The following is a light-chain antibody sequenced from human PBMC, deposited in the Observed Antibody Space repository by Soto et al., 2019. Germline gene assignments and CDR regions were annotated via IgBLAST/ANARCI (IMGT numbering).Light chain of an antibody. CDR2: EDN. V-gene: IGLV6-57*04. CDR3: QSYDSSTLYV. J-gene: IGLJ1*01. CDR1: SGSIASNY. Sequence: NFMLTQPHSVSESPGKTVTISCTRSSGSIASNYAQWYQQRPGSAPTTVIYEDNQRPSGVPDRFSGSIDSSSNSASLTISGLKTEDEADYYCQSYDSSTLYVFGTGTKLTVL.